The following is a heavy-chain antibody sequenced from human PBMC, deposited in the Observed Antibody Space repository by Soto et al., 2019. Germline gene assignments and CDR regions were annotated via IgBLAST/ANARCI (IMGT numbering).Heavy chain of an antibody. Sequence: EVQLVESGGGLVQPGGSLRLSCAASGLIFSNYWMSWVRQAPGMGLEWVANIRHDGSEKYYVDSVKGRFTISRDNTKNSLYLQVDSLRDEDTAVYYCAVFGMTTGFDYWGQGTLVTVSS. CDR2: IRHDGSEK. CDR1: GLIFSNYW. CDR3: AVFGMTTGFDY. V-gene: IGHV3-7*01. D-gene: IGHD4-17*01. J-gene: IGHJ4*02.